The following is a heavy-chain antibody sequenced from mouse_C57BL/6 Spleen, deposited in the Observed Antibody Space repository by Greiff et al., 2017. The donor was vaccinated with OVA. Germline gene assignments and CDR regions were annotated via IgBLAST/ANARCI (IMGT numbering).Heavy chain of an antibody. CDR3: ASGGEAMDY. CDR1: GFTFSDYY. Sequence: EVQVVESGGGLVQPGGSLKLSCAASGFTFSDYYMYWVRQTPEKRLEWVAYISNGGGSTYYPDTVKGRFTISRDNAKNTLYLQMSRLKSEDTAMYYCASGGEAMDYWGQGTSVTVSS. CDR2: ISNGGGST. V-gene: IGHV5-12*01. J-gene: IGHJ4*01.